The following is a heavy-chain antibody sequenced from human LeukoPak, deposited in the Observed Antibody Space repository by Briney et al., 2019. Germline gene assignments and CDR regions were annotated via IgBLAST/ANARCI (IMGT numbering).Heavy chain of an antibody. D-gene: IGHD3-3*01. CDR1: GFTFSSFG. J-gene: IGHJ6*02. Sequence: PGRSLRLSCAASGFTFSSFGIHWVRQAPGKGLEWVAVISDDGNNKYYADSVKGRFTISRDNSKNTLYLQMNSLRAEDTAVYYCARVRGGDFWSGYWSYYGMDVWGQGATVTVSS. CDR3: ARVRGGDFWSGYWSYYGMDV. CDR2: ISDDGNNK. V-gene: IGHV3-30*03.